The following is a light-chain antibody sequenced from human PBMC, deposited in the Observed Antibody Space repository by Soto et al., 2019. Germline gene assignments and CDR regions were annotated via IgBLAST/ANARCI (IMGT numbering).Light chain of an antibody. J-gene: IGKJ3*01. CDR3: QQHGSWGIT. Sequence: EIVLTQSPGTLSLSPGETATLSCRASQTIGRTYLAWYQQKPGQAPRLLIFGTSSRATGIPDRFSGSGSGTDFTLSINRLEPEDFAVYYCQQHGSWGITFGPGTKVDIK. CDR1: QTIGRTY. V-gene: IGKV3-20*01. CDR2: GTS.